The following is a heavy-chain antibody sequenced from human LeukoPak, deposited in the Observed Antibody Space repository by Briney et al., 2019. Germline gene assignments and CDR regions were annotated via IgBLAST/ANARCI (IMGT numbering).Heavy chain of an antibody. J-gene: IGHJ5*02. V-gene: IGHV1-69*13. Sequence: GASVKVSCKASGYTFTSYAISWVRQAPGQGLEWMGGIIPIFGTANYAQKFQGRVTITADESTSTAYMELSSLRSEDTAVYYCARERQSKYRNVWFDPWGQGTLVTVSS. D-gene: IGHD2/OR15-2a*01. CDR2: IIPIFGTA. CDR3: ARERQSKYRNVWFDP. CDR1: GYTFTSYA.